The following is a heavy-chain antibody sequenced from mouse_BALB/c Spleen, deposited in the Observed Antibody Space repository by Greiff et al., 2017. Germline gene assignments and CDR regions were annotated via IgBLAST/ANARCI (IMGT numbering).Heavy chain of an antibody. V-gene: IGHV5-17*02. CDR1: GFTFSSFG. Sequence: EVQVVESGGGLVQPGGSRKLSCAASGFTFSSFGMHWVRQAPEKGLEWVAYISSGSSTIYYADTVKGRFTISRDNPKNTLFLQMTSLRSEDTAMYYCASNYYGSSYGDFDVWGAGTTVTVSS. D-gene: IGHD1-1*01. CDR2: ISSGSSTI. J-gene: IGHJ1*01. CDR3: ASNYYGSSYGDFDV.